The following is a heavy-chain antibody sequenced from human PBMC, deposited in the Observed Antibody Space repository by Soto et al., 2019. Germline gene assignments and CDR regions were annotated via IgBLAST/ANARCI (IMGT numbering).Heavy chain of an antibody. CDR3: AAHLKTTVTAYWFFDL. J-gene: IGHJ2*01. Sequence: QVHLQQWGAGLLKPSETLSLTCAVYGGSFSGYYWSWIRQPPGKGLEWIGEINHSGSTNFNPSLKSRVSIRVDTSKTQFSLKISPVTAADTAVYYCAAHLKTTVTAYWFFDLWGRGTLVTVSS. CDR1: GGSFSGYY. D-gene: IGHD4-17*01. CDR2: INHSGST. V-gene: IGHV4-34*01.